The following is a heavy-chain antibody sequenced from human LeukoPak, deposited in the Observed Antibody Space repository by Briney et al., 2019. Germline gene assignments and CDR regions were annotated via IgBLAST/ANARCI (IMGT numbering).Heavy chain of an antibody. V-gene: IGHV4-61*02. J-gene: IGHJ4*02. D-gene: IGHD1-26*01. Sequence: SETLSLTCTVSGGSISSGSYYWSWIRQPAGKGLEWIGRIYTSGSTNYNPSLKSGVTISVDTSKNQLSLKLRSVTAADTAVYYCASSGSSPLDYWGQGTLVTVSS. CDR3: ASSGSSPLDY. CDR2: IYTSGST. CDR1: GGSISSGSYY.